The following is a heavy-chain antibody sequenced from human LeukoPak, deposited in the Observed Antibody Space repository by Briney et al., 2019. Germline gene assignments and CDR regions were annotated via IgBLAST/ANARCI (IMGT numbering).Heavy chain of an antibody. J-gene: IGHJ4*02. Sequence: SETLSLTCTVSGGSISSYYWSWIRQPPGKGLEWIGYIYYSGSTNYNPSLKSRVTISVDTSKNQFSLKLSSVTAADTAVYYCARVDRYDIYFDYWGQGALVTVSS. V-gene: IGHV4-59*12. CDR2: IYYSGST. CDR3: ARVDRYDIYFDY. CDR1: GGSISSYY. D-gene: IGHD3-9*01.